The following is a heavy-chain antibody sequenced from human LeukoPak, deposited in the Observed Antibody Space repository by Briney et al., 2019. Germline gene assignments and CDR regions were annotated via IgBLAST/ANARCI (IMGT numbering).Heavy chain of an antibody. Sequence: ASVKVSCKASGYTFTSYDINWVRQATGQGLERMGWMNPNTGNTGYAQKFQGRVAITRNTSISTAYMELSSLRSDDTAVYYCARGQEEDYYDSSVVDYWGQGTLVTVSS. J-gene: IGHJ4*02. D-gene: IGHD3-22*01. CDR3: ARGQEEDYYDSSVVDY. CDR1: GYTFTSYD. V-gene: IGHV1-8*03. CDR2: MNPNTGNT.